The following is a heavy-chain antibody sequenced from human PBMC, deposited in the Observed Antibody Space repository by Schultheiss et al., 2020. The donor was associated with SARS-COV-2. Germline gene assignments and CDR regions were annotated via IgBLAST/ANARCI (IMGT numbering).Heavy chain of an antibody. CDR2: INHSGST. Sequence: SETLSLTCTVSGGSISSGGYYWSWIRQHPGKGLEWIGEINHSGSTNYNPSLKSRVTISVDTSKNQFSLKLSSVTAADTAVYYCARVSLSAPYYFDYWGQGILVTVSS. CDR1: GGSISSGGYY. CDR3: ARVSLSAPYYFDY. J-gene: IGHJ4*02. V-gene: IGHV4-31*03.